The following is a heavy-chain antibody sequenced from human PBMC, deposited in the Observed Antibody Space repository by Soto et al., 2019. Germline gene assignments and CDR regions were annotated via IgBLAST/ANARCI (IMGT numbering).Heavy chain of an antibody. D-gene: IGHD6-13*01. Sequence: QVQLVQSGAEVKKPGSSVKVSCTASGGTFSSYTISWVRQAPGQGLEWMGRIIPILGIANYAQKFQGRVTITADKSTSTAYMELSSLRSEDTAVYYCAIMEGAAANDAFDIWGQGTMVTVSS. CDR2: IIPILGIA. CDR3: AIMEGAAANDAFDI. CDR1: GGTFSSYT. V-gene: IGHV1-69*02. J-gene: IGHJ3*02.